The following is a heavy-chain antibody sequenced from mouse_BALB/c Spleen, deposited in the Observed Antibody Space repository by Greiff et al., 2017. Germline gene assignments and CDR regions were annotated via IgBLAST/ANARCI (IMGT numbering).Heavy chain of an antibody. D-gene: IGHD2-1*01. CDR2: ISDGGSYT. CDR3: ARDQISYGNYAWFAY. J-gene: IGHJ3*01. Sequence: DVKLQESGGGLVKPGGSLKLSCAASGFTFSDYYMYWVRQTPEKRLEWVATISDGGSYTYYPDSVKGRFTISRDNAKNNLYLQMSSLKSEDTAMYYCARDQISYGNYAWFAYWGQGTLVTVSA. CDR1: GFTFSDYY. V-gene: IGHV5-4*02.